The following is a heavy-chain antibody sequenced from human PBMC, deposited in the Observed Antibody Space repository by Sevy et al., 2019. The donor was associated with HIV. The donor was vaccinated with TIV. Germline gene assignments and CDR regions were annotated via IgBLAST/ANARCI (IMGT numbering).Heavy chain of an antibody. CDR1: GFTFSSYS. CDR3: ARDLIAVAGTLNYFDY. J-gene: IGHJ4*02. CDR2: ISGSSSTI. D-gene: IGHD6-19*01. V-gene: IGHV3-48*01. Sequence: GGSLRLSCAASGFTFSSYSMNWVRQPPGKGLEWVSYISGSSSTIYCADSVKRRFTISRDNAKNSLYLQMNSLRADDTDVYYCARDLIAVAGTLNYFDYWGQGTLVTVSS.